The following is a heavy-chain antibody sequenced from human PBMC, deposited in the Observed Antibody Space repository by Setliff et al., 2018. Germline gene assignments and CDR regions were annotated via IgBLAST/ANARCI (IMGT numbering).Heavy chain of an antibody. CDR2: ISRDTDYT. Sequence: GGSLRLSCAASGFSFNNYYMTWVRQAPGKGLEWISGISRDTDYTYYAESVKGRSTIFRDNAKNSVYLQMNRLRAEDTAVYYCARISRLYTSSWDDYWGRGTLVTVS. J-gene: IGHJ4*02. CDR1: GFSFNNYY. CDR3: ARISRLYTSSWDDY. V-gene: IGHV3-21*01. D-gene: IGHD6-13*01.